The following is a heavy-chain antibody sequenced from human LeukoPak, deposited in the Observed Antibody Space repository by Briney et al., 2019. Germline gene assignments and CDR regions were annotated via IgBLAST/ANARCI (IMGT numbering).Heavy chain of an antibody. CDR1: GFTFSSYA. V-gene: IGHV3-23*01. CDR3: ARDDSSSWYGQDY. CDR2: ISGSGGST. D-gene: IGHD6-13*01. Sequence: GGSLRLSCAASGFTFSSYAMSWVRQAPGKGLEWVSAISGSGGSTYYADSVKGRFTISRDNSKNTLYLQMNSLRAEDTAVYYCARDDSSSWYGQDYWGQGTLVTVSS. J-gene: IGHJ4*02.